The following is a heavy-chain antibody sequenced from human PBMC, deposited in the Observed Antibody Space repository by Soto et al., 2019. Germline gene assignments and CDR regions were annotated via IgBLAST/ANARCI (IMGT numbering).Heavy chain of an antibody. V-gene: IGHV4-30-4*01. CDR1: GASINSGDYY. CDR3: AREHYDSSGYYYYYYYGMDV. CDR2: IYYSGST. Sequence: QVQLQESGPGLVKPSQTLSLTCTVSGASINSGDYYWSWIRQPPGKGLEWIGYIYYSGSTYYNPSLKSRVTISVDTSKNQFSLKLSSVTAADTDVYYCAREHYDSSGYYYYYYYGMDVWGQGTTVTVSS. J-gene: IGHJ6*02. D-gene: IGHD3-22*01.